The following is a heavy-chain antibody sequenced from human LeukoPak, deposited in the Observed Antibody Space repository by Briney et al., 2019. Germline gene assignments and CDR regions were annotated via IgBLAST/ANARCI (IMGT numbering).Heavy chain of an antibody. J-gene: IGHJ5*02. V-gene: IGHV1-2*02. D-gene: IGHD3-3*01. CDR3: ARDLASRMSGVAHLTPDEGDT. Sequence: GASVKVSCKASGYTFTGYYMHWMRQVPGHGLEWMGWINPKSGGTDFAPNLRDRVTLTSDTSITTAYMEITSLTTDDIAVYYCARDLASRMSGVAHLTPDEGDTWGQGTLVTVSS. CDR1: GYTFTGYY. CDR2: INPKSGGT.